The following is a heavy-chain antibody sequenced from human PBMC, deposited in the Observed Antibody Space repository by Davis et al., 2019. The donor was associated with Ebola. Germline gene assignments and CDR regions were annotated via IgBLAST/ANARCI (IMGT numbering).Heavy chain of an antibody. Sequence: GESLKISCAASGFTFSDYYMSWIRQAPGKGLEWVSYISSSGSTIYYADSVKGRFTISRDNAKNSLYLQMNSLRAEDTALYYCAKGFYRLGGSFFDYWGQGTLVTVSS. V-gene: IGHV3-11*01. CDR3: AKGFYRLGGSFFDY. D-gene: IGHD3-16*01. J-gene: IGHJ4*02. CDR2: ISSSGSTI. CDR1: GFTFSDYY.